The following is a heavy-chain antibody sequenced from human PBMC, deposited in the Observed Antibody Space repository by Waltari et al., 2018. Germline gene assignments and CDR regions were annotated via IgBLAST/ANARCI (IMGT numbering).Heavy chain of an antibody. V-gene: IGHV1-69*01. CDR2: IIPIFGTA. CDR3: ATSHVLRFLEWLPVGY. Sequence: QVQLVQSGAEVKKPGSSVKVSCKASGGTFSSYAISWVRQALGQGLEWRGGIIPIFGTANYAQKFQGRVTITADESTSTAYMELSSLRSEDTAVYYCATSHVLRFLEWLPVGYWGQGTLVTVSS. CDR1: GGTFSSYA. J-gene: IGHJ4*02. D-gene: IGHD3-3*01.